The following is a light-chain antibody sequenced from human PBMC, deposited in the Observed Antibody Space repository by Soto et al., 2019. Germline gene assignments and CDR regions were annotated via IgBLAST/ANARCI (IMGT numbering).Light chain of an antibody. CDR3: QVWDSSSDHVV. CDR1: NIGSKS. V-gene: IGLV3-21*04. J-gene: IGLJ2*01. Sequence: SYELTQPPSGSVAPGKTARITFGGNNIGSKSVHWYQQKPGQAPVLVIYYDSDRPSGIPERFSGSNSGNTATLTISRVEAGDEADYYCQVWDSSSDHVVFGGGTKLTVL. CDR2: YDS.